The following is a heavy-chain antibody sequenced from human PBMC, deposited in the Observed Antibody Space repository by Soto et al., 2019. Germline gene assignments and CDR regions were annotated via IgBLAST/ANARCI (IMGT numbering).Heavy chain of an antibody. V-gene: IGHV4-59*01. CDR2: MYNTGST. CDR1: GGSISSYC. Sequence: PSETLCLTCTVAGGSISSYCWSWIRPPTGKGLEWIGYMYNTGSTIYNPSLKSRVTISVDTSKNQFSLKLNSVTAADTAVYYCARDLWGYCGADCYPLDVWGQGTTVTV. D-gene: IGHD2-21*02. CDR3: ARDLWGYCGADCYPLDV. J-gene: IGHJ6*02.